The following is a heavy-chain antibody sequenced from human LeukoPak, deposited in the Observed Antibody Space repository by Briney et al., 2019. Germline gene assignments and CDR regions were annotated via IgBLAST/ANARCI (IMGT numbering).Heavy chain of an antibody. CDR2: INYSGNT. J-gene: IGHJ5*02. V-gene: IGHV4-59*01. D-gene: IGHD5-24*01. CDR3: ARFTDGFSFWFDP. Sequence: SETLSLTCTVSGDSISNYYWNWIRQPPGKGLEWIAYINYSGNTKSNPSLKSRVTISLDTSKNQFSLNLSSMTAADTAVYYCARFTDGFSFWFDPWGQGTLVTVSS. CDR1: GDSISNYY.